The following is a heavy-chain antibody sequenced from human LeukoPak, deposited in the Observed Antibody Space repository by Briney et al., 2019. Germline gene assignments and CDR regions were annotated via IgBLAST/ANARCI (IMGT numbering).Heavy chain of an antibody. D-gene: IGHD3-22*01. CDR1: GGPLYSYY. CDR2: LYPGVSTN. V-gene: IGHV4-4*07. Sequence: PSETLSLTCTVSGGPLYSYYWSWIRQTAGKGLEWIGRLYPGVSTNNYNPSLKSRVSMSVDTSKNQFALKLSAVTAADTAVYYCARLKFYDSTGYSPGHYMDVWGKGTTVTVSS. CDR3: ARLKFYDSTGYSPGHYMDV. J-gene: IGHJ6*03.